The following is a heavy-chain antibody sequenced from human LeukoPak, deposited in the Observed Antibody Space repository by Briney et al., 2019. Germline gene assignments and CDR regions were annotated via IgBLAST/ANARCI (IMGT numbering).Heavy chain of an antibody. V-gene: IGHV3-30-3*01. CDR2: ISYDGSNK. CDR1: GFTFSSYA. J-gene: IGHJ4*02. Sequence: GGSLRLSCAASGFTFSSYAMHWVRQAPGKGLEWVAVISYDGSNKYYADSVKGRFTISRDNSKNTLYLQMNSLRAEDTAVYYCARGHHGWYSDLYYFDYWGQGTLVTVSS. CDR3: ARGHHGWYSDLYYFDY. D-gene: IGHD6-19*01.